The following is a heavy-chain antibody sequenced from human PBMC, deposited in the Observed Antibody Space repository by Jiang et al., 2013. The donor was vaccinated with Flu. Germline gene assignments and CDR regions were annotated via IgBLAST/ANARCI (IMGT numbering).Heavy chain of an antibody. CDR2: INYMGTT. D-gene: IGHD3-16*01. CDR1: GGSIRSGGYY. V-gene: IGHV4-31*03. Sequence: PLQILSLTCTVSGGSIRSGGYYWNWIRQHPGKGLEWIGRINYMGTTYYNPSLKSRVMISVDTSKNEFSLKLNSVTAADTAVYFCARSSEAYYGIWGQGTMVTVS. J-gene: IGHJ3*02. CDR3: ARSSEAYYGI.